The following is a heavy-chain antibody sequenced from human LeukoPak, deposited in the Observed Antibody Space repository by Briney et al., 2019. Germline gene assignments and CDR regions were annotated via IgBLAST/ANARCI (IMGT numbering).Heavy chain of an antibody. V-gene: IGHV4-34*01. CDR1: GGSFSGYY. CDR3: ARDLQQWLSESQRNDYMDV. CDR2: INHSGST. D-gene: IGHD6-19*01. J-gene: IGHJ6*03. Sequence: PSETLSLTCAVYGGSFSGYYWSWIRQPPGKGLEWIGEINHSGSTNYNPSLKSRVTISVDTSKNQFSLKLSSVTAADTAVYYCARDLQQWLSESQRNDYMDVWGKGTTVTVSS.